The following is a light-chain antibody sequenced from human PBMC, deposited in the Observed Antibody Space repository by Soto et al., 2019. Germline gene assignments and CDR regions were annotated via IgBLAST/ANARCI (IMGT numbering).Light chain of an antibody. Sequence: QSVLTQPPSASGTPGQRVTISCSGSSSNIGSNYVYWYQQLPGTAPKLLIYRNNQRPSGVPDRFSGSKSATSASLAISGLRSEDEADYYCAAWDDSLSGYVFGTGTKLTVL. CDR3: AAWDDSLSGYV. CDR2: RNN. J-gene: IGLJ1*01. V-gene: IGLV1-47*01. CDR1: SSNIGSNY.